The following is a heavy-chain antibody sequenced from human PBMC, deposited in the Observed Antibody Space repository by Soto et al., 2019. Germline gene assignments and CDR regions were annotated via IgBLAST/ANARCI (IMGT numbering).Heavy chain of an antibody. CDR2: ISYDGSNK. Sequence: LRLSCAASGFTFSSYAMHWVRQAPGKGLEWVAVISYDGSNKYYADSVKGRFTISRDNSKNTLYLQMNSLRAEDTAVYYCARDQTSSGLYYFDYWGQGTLVTVSS. CDR1: GFTFSSYA. J-gene: IGHJ4*02. D-gene: IGHD6-19*01. V-gene: IGHV3-30-3*01. CDR3: ARDQTSSGLYYFDY.